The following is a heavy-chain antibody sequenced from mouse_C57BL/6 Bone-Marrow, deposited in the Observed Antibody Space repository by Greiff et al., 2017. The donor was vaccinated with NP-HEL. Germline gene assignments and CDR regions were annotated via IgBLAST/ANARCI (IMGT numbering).Heavy chain of an antibody. D-gene: IGHD3-2*02. CDR3: ARDLASSGPFAY. V-gene: IGHV3-6*01. CDR1: GYSITSGYY. Sequence: DVKLQESGPGLVKPSQSLSLTCSVTGYSITSGYYWNWIRQFPGNKLEWMGYISYDGSNNYNPSLKNRISITRDTSKNQFFLKLNSVTTEDTATYYCARDLASSGPFAYWGQGTLVTVSA. CDR2: ISYDGSN. J-gene: IGHJ3*01.